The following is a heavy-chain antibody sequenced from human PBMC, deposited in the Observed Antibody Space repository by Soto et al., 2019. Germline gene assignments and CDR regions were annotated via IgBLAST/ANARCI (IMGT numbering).Heavy chain of an antibody. CDR2: ITYSGST. D-gene: IGHD5-12*01. Sequence: QVQLQESGPGLVKPSQTLSLTCTVSGGYMNSGDFYWSWIRQAPGKGLEYVGYITYSGSTYYKPSLKSRVSISADTSRNQFSLKLTSATAADTAVYFCAREVGYNYYFDSWGQGNVVIVSS. CDR3: AREVGYNYYFDS. CDR1: GGYMNSGDFY. V-gene: IGHV4-30-4*01. J-gene: IGHJ4*02.